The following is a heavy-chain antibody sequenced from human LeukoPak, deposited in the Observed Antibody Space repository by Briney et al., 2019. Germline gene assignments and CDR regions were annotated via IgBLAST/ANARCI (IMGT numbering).Heavy chain of an antibody. V-gene: IGHV1-18*01. D-gene: IGHD5-24*01. CDR1: GHIFTSFG. CDR3: ARDYVGMSTIRDFGC. Sequence: ASVKVSCKTCGHIFTSFGFSWVRQASGQGHEWMGWLSAYNGDTSYAQKLQGRVTMTTDTSTGAVYMDLGRLRSDDTAVYYCARDYVGMSTIRDFGCWGQGTLVTVSS. J-gene: IGHJ4*02. CDR2: LSAYNGDT.